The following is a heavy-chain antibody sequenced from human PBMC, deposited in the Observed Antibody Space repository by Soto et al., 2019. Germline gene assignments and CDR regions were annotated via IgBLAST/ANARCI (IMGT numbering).Heavy chain of an antibody. V-gene: IGHV1-46*01. J-gene: IGHJ3*02. CDR3: AAHNVYSSGLDAFDI. CDR2: INPSGVST. CDR1: GYTFTSYY. Sequence: GASVKVSCKASGYTFTSYYMHWVRQAPGQGLEWMGIINPSGVSTSYAQKFQGRVTMTRDTSTSTVYMELSSLRSEDTAVYYCAAHNVYSSGLDAFDIWGQGTMVTVSS. D-gene: IGHD6-19*01.